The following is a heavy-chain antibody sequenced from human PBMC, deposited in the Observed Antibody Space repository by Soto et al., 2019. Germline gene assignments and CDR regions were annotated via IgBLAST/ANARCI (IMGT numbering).Heavy chain of an antibody. D-gene: IGHD3-10*01. CDR2: IYSGGST. V-gene: IGHV4-4*07. CDR3: ARGPGGFGELSLDY. Sequence: ASETLSLTCSVSGGSISTYYWSWIRQPAGKGLEWIGRIYSGGSTNFNPSLRSRVTVSVDMSKNQFSLKLTSVTAADTAVYYCARGPGGFGELSLDYWGQGTLVAVSS. J-gene: IGHJ4*02. CDR1: GGSISTYY.